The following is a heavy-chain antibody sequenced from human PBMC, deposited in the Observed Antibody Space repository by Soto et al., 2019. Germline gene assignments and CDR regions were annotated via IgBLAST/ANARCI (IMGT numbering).Heavy chain of an antibody. CDR2: INYTGTT. Sequence: SETLSLTCAVNGGSFSGYSWTWIRQAPGKGLDWIGEINYTGTTNYSPSLKSRVTLSVDTSKNQFSLELRSVSAADTAVYYCAREGGSGWYYYDYWGHGTLVTVS. CDR3: AREGGSGWYYYDY. J-gene: IGHJ4*01. CDR1: GGSFSGYS. V-gene: IGHV4-34*01. D-gene: IGHD6-19*01.